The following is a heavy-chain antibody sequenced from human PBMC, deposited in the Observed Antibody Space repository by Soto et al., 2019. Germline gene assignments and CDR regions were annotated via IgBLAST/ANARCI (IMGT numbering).Heavy chain of an antibody. CDR2: ISGSGSST. D-gene: IGHD2-15*01. CDR3: ARNGRSLDV. J-gene: IGHJ6*02. Sequence: GESLKISCAASGFTFSNYGVSWVRQAPGKGLEWVSVISGSGSSTTYADSVKGRFTITRDNSKNSLYLQMNSLRAEDTAVYYCARNGRSLDVWGQGTTVTVSS. V-gene: IGHV3-23*01. CDR1: GFTFSNYG.